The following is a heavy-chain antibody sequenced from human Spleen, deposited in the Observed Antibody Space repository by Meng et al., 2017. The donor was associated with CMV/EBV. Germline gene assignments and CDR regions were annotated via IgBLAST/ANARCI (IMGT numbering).Heavy chain of an antibody. D-gene: IGHD2-2*01. CDR3: ARGSDIVVVPAADLDY. J-gene: IGHJ4*02. V-gene: IGHV1-46*01. CDR2: INPSGGST. CDR1: GYIFTSYY. Sequence: ASVKVSCKASGYIFTSYYMHWVRQAPGQGLEWMGIINPSGGSTSYAQKFQGRVPMTRDTSTSTVYMELSSLRSEDTAVYYCARGSDIVVVPAADLDYWGQGTLVTVSS.